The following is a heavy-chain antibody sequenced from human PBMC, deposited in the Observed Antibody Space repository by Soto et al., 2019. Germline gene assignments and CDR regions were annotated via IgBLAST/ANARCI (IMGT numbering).Heavy chain of an antibody. J-gene: IGHJ5*02. CDR2: IVVGSGNT. D-gene: IGHD6-13*01. Sequence: GASVKVSCKASGFTFTSSAVQWVRQARGQRLEWIGWIVVGSGNTKYSQKFQGRVTITRDTSASTAYMELSSLRSEDTAVYYCARDQESIAAAGTFDPWGQGTLVTVSS. CDR3: ARDQESIAAAGTFDP. CDR1: GFTFTSSA. V-gene: IGHV1-58*01.